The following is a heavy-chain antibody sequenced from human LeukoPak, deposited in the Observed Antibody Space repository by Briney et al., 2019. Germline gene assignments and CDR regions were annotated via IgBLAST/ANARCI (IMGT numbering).Heavy chain of an antibody. D-gene: IGHD6-13*01. CDR1: GFTFSTYW. CDR3: ARDPYSRSWSYGMDV. V-gene: IGHV3-7*05. Sequence: TGGSLRLSCTASGFTFSTYWMSWVRQTPEKGLEWVANIKEDGSEEVYVDSVKGRFTISRDNAKSSLYLQMNSLRTEHTAVYYCARDPYSRSWSYGMDVWGQGTTVTVSS. CDR2: IKEDGSEE. J-gene: IGHJ6*02.